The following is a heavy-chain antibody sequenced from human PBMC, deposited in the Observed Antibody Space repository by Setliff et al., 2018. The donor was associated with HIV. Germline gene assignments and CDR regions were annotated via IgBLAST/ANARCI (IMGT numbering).Heavy chain of an antibody. J-gene: IGHJ5*02. CDR3: ARSSRGYCSGGSCYGFDP. V-gene: IGHV4-39*07. CDR2: MYYSGTIT. Sequence: SETLSLTCSVSGVSMSTTSYYWGWIRQSPGMGLEWIGSMYYSGTITYYNPSLKSRVTISIDNSKNQFSLKLTSVTAADTAVYYCARSSRGYCSGGSCYGFDPWGQGNLVTVSS. D-gene: IGHD2-15*01. CDR1: GVSMSTTSYY.